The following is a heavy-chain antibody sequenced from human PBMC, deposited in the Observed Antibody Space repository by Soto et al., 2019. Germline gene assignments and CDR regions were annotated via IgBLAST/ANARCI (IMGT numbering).Heavy chain of an antibody. CDR1: GFTFSNAW. Sequence: EVQLVESGGGLVKPGGSLRLSCAASGFTFSNAWMSWVRQAPGKGLEWVGRIKSKTDGGTTDYAAPVKGRFTISRDDSKNTLYLQMNSLKTEDTAVYYCTTFTYGYSSGWYDVGNYWGQGTLVTVSS. CDR2: IKSKTDGGTT. D-gene: IGHD6-19*01. J-gene: IGHJ4*02. V-gene: IGHV3-15*01. CDR3: TTFTYGYSSGWYDVGNY.